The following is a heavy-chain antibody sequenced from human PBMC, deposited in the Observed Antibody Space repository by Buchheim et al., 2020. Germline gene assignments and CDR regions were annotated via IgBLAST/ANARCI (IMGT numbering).Heavy chain of an antibody. J-gene: IGHJ6*02. V-gene: IGHV4-34*11. CDR3: AREGVGDGSGGMDV. D-gene: IGHD3-10*01. CDR2: IYYSGST. CDR1: GGSFSGYY. Sequence: QVQLQQWGAGLLKPSETLSLTCAVYGGSFSGYYWSWIRQPPGKGLEWIGYIYYSGSTNYNPSLKSRVTISVDTSKKQFSLKLSSVTAADTAVYYCAREGVGDGSGGMDVWGQGTT.